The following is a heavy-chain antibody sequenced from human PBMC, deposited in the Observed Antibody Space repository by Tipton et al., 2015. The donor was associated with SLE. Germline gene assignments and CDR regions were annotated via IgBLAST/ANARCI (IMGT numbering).Heavy chain of an antibody. CDR3: ARVVGYASGWYDY. CDR2: INRSGST. V-gene: IGHV4-34*01. J-gene: IGHJ4*02. Sequence: LRLSCTVSGASVTSHYWSWIRQPPGKELEWIGEINRSGSTNYNPSLKSRVTVSVDTSKNQFSLKLTSVTATDTAVYYCARVVGYASGWYDYWGQGTLVTVSS. CDR1: GASVTSHY. D-gene: IGHD6-19*01.